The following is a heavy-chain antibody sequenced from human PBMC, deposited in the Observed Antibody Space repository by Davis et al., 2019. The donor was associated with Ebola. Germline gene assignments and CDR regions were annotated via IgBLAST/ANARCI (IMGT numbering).Heavy chain of an antibody. J-gene: IGHJ3*02. CDR3: ARDTGYCSGGSCYSSAFDI. D-gene: IGHD2-15*01. V-gene: IGHV3-7*03. Sequence: GGSLRLSCAASGFTFSSYWMSWVRQAPGKGLEWVANIKQDGSEKYYVDSVKGRFTISRDNAKNSLYLQMNSLRAEDTAVYYCARDTGYCSGGSCYSSAFDIWGQGTMVTVSS. CDR2: IKQDGSEK. CDR1: GFTFSSYW.